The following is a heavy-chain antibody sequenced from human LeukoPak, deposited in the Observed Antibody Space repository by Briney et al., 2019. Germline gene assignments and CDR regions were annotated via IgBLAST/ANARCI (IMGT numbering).Heavy chain of an antibody. CDR1: GGSFSGYY. D-gene: IGHD3-22*01. CDR2: INHSGST. Sequence: KPSETLSLTCAVYGGSFSGYYWSWIRQPPGKGLEWIGEINHSGSTNYNPSLKSRVTISVDTSRNQFSLKLSSVTAADTAVYYCARDMGDSDARDRAFDIWGQGTMVTVSS. CDR3: ARDMGDSDARDRAFDI. V-gene: IGHV4-34*01. J-gene: IGHJ3*02.